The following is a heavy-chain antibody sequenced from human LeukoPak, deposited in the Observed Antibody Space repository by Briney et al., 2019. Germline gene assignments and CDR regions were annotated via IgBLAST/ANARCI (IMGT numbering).Heavy chain of an antibody. Sequence: SETLSLTCAVYGGSFSGYYWSWIRQSPGKGLEWIGEINHSGSTNYNPSLKSRVTISVDTSKNQFSLKLSSVTAADTAVYYCARGKTDIVVVPAARRYNWFGPWGQGTLVTVSS. CDR1: GGSFSGYY. V-gene: IGHV4-34*01. CDR2: INHSGST. D-gene: IGHD2-2*01. J-gene: IGHJ5*02. CDR3: ARGKTDIVVVPAARRYNWFGP.